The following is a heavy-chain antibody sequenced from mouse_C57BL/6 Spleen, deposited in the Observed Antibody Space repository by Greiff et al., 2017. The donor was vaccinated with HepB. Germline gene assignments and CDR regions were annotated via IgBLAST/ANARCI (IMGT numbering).Heavy chain of an antibody. D-gene: IGHD2-10*02. V-gene: IGHV1-54*01. J-gene: IGHJ4*01. CDR2: INPGSGGT. Sequence: VQLQQSGAELVRPGTSVKVSCKASGYAFTNYLIEWVKQRPGQGLEWIGVINPGSGGTNYNEKFKGKATLTADKSSSTAYMQLSSLTSEDSAVYFCATYGNYVPYAMDYWGQGTSVTVSS. CDR1: GYAFTNYL. CDR3: ATYGNYVPYAMDY.